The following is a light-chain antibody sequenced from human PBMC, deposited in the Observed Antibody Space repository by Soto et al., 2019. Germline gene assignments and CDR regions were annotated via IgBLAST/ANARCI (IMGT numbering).Light chain of an antibody. CDR3: QQTYSIPLT. CDR2: AAY. J-gene: IGKJ4*01. V-gene: IGKV1-39*01. Sequence: DRVTITCRTSQTINNYLNWYQQKPGRAPKLLIYAAYNLQSGVPSRFSGSGSGTDFTLAISALQPDDFATYFCQQTYSIPLTFGGGTKVDIK. CDR1: QTINNY.